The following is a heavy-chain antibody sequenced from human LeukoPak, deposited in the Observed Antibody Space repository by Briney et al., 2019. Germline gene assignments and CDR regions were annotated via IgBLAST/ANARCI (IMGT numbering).Heavy chain of an antibody. Sequence: SETLSLTCTVSGGSISSSSYYWGWIRQPPGKGLEWIGSIYYSGSTYYNPSLKSRVTISVDTSKNQFSLKLSSVTAADTAVYYCARQGGGFWYFDLWGRGTLVTVSS. CDR2: IYYSGST. CDR1: GGSISSSSYY. D-gene: IGHD6-25*01. V-gene: IGHV4-39*01. CDR3: ARQGGGFWYFDL. J-gene: IGHJ2*01.